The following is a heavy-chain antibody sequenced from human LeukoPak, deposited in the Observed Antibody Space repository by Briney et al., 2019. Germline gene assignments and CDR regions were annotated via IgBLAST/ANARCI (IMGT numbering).Heavy chain of an antibody. CDR2: INHSGST. Sequence: PSETLSLTCAVYGGSFSGYYWSWIRQPPGKGLEWIGEINHSGSTNYNPSLKSRVTISVDTSKNQFSLKLSSVTAADTAVYYCARGLVGATNWGQGTLVTVSS. D-gene: IGHD1-26*01. CDR3: ARGLVGATN. CDR1: GGSFSGYY. V-gene: IGHV4-34*01. J-gene: IGHJ4*02.